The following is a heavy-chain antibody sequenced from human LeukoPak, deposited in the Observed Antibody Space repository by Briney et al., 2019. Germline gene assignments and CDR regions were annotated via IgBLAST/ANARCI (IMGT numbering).Heavy chain of an antibody. CDR2: IYYSGST. J-gene: IGHJ6*03. CDR3: ARARAPPGYYMDV. CDR1: GGSISSYY. Sequence: SETLSPTCTVSGGSISSYYWSWIRQPPGKGLEWIGYIYYSGSTNYNPSLKSRVTISVDTSKNQFSLKLSSVTAADTAVYYCARARAPPGYYMDVWGKGTTVTVSS. V-gene: IGHV4-59*01.